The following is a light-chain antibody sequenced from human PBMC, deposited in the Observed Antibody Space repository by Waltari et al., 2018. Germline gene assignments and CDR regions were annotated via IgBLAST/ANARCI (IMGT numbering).Light chain of an antibody. CDR3: QAWDSSTVV. Sequence: SYELTQPPSVSVSPGQTARITCSGDKLGDKYVCWYQQKPDQSPVLVIFQDSKRRSGIPERFSGSNSGNTATLTISGTQAMDEADYYCQAWDSSTVVFGGGTKLTVL. CDR1: KLGDKY. J-gene: IGLJ2*01. V-gene: IGLV3-1*01. CDR2: QDS.